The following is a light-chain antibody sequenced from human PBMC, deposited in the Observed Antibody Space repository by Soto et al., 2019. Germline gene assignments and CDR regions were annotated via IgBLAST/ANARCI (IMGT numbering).Light chain of an antibody. CDR1: SSDVGGSNF. CDR2: DVA. CDR3: CSFTSSNTHV. V-gene: IGLV2-14*03. Sequence: QSVLTQPASVSASPGQSITISCTGTSSDVGGSNFVSWYQQHPGKPPKLIIYDVATRPSGVSNRFSGSKSGNTASLTISGLQAEDEADYYCCSFTSSNTHVFGTGTKVTVL. J-gene: IGLJ1*01.